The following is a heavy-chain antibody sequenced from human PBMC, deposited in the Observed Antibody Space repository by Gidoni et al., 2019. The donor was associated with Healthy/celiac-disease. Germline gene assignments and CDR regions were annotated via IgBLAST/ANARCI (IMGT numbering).Heavy chain of an antibody. CDR1: GYSFTSYW. V-gene: IGHV5-10-1*03. CDR3: ARLSYYYDSSRYYRLFDY. D-gene: IGHD3-22*01. Sequence: EVQLVQSGAEVKKPGESLRISCTGSGYSFTSYWISWVRQMPGKGLEWMGRIDPSDSYTNDSPSFQGHVTISADKSISTAYLQWSSLKASDTAMYYCARLSYYYDSSRYYRLFDYWGQGTLVTVSS. J-gene: IGHJ4*02. CDR2: IDPSDSYT.